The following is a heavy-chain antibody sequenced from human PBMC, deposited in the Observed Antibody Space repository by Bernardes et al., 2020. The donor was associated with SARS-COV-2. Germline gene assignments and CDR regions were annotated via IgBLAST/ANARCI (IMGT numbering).Heavy chain of an antibody. CDR1: GYTFTGYY. CDR2: INPNSGGT. J-gene: IGHJ6*02. CDR3: ARDPVYYYYGMDV. V-gene: IGHV1-2*02. Sequence: ASVKDSCKASGYTFTGYYMHWVRQAPGQGLEWMGWINPNSGGTNYAQKFQGRVTMTRDTSISTAYMELSRLRSDDTAVYYCARDPVYYYYGMDVWGQGTTVTVSS.